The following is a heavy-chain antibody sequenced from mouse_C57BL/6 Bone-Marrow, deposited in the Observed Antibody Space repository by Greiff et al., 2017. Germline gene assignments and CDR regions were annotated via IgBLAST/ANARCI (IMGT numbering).Heavy chain of an antibody. J-gene: IGHJ1*03. D-gene: IGHD1-1*01. CDR1: GYAFSSYW. CDR3: ARWYYGSSIWYFDV. CDR2: IYPGDGDT. Sequence: VQLQQSGAELVKPGASVKISCKASGYAFSSYWMNWVKQRPGKGLEWIGQIYPGDGDTNYNGKFKGKATLTADKSSSTSYMQLSILTSEDSAVYFCARWYYGSSIWYFDVWGTGTTVTVSS. V-gene: IGHV1-80*01.